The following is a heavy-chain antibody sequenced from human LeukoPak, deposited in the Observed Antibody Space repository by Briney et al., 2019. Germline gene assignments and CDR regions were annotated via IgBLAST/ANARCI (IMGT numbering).Heavy chain of an antibody. V-gene: IGHV3-9*03. CDR1: GFTFDDFA. Sequence: GGSLRLSCAASGFTFDDFAMHWVRQAPGKGLEWVSGISWNSNSIAYADSVKGRFTISRDNAKNSLYLQMNSLRAEDMALYYCAKGAGVTLLYYYFNYWGQGTQVTVSS. CDR2: ISWNSNSI. CDR3: AKGAGVTLLYYYFNY. D-gene: IGHD4-11*01. J-gene: IGHJ4*02.